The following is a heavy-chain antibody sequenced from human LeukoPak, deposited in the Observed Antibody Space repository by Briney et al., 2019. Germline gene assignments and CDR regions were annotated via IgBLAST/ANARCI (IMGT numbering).Heavy chain of an antibody. Sequence: ASVKVSCKASGYTFTSYDINWVRQATGQGLEWMGWMNPNSGNTGYAQKFQGRVTMTRNTSISTAYMELSSLKSEDTAVYYCAREGYSGYEVWFDPWGQGTLVTVSS. CDR2: MNPNSGNT. CDR1: GYTFTSYD. V-gene: IGHV1-8*01. J-gene: IGHJ5*02. CDR3: AREGYSGYEVWFDP. D-gene: IGHD5-12*01.